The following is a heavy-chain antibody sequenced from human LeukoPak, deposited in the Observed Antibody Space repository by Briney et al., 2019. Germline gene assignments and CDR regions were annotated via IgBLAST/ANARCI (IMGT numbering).Heavy chain of an antibody. CDR3: ARDPEDFMDV. Sequence: PGGSLRLSCAASGFIFSSYNMHWVRQAPGKGLEWVAVISYDGSDKYHAGSVQGRFSISRDNSKNTLDLQMNSLRAEDTALYYCARDPEDFMDVWGKGTTVTVSS. CDR1: GFIFSSYN. CDR2: ISYDGSDK. V-gene: IGHV3-30*04. J-gene: IGHJ6*03.